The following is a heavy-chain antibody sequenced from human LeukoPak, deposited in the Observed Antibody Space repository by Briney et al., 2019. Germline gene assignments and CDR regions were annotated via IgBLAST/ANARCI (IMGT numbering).Heavy chain of an antibody. V-gene: IGHV1-46*01. J-gene: IGHJ4*02. CDR1: GYTFTSYY. Sequence: GASVKVSCKASGYTFTSYYMHWVRQAPGQGLEWMGIINPSGGSTSYAQKFQGRVTMTRDTSTSTVYTELSSLRSEDTAVYYCAREPAADCSSTSCYENWGQGTLVTVSS. D-gene: IGHD2-2*01. CDR2: INPSGGST. CDR3: AREPAADCSSTSCYEN.